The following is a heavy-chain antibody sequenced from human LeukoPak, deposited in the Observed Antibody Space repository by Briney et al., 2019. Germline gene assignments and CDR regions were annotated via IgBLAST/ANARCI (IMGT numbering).Heavy chain of an antibody. CDR2: MNPNSGNT. V-gene: IGHV1-8*02. J-gene: IGHJ5*02. CDR1: GYTFTSYD. CDR3: ARGGRAVASLTYNWFDP. Sequence: GASVKVSCKASGYTFTSYDINWVRQATGQGLEWMGWMNPNSGNTGYAQKFQGRVTMTRDTSISTAYMELSRLRSDDTAVYYCARGGRAVASLTYNWFDPWGQGTLVTVSS. D-gene: IGHD6-19*01.